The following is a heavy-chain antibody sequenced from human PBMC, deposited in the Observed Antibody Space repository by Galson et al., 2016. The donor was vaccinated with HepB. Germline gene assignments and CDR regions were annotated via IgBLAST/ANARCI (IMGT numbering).Heavy chain of an antibody. D-gene: IGHD1-26*01. Sequence: SLRLSCAASGFTFSNYGMHWVRQAPGKGLEWVAVISHDGSDKYYADSVKGRFTISRDKSKNTLNLQMNTLRTEDTAVYFCAKERGGSYTDACDVWGQGTMVSVSS. CDR2: ISHDGSDK. CDR1: GFTFSNYG. V-gene: IGHV3-30*18. CDR3: AKERGGSYTDACDV. J-gene: IGHJ3*01.